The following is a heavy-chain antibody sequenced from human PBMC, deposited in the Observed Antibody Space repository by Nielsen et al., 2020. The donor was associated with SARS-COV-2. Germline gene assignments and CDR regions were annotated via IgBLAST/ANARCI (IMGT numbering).Heavy chain of an antibody. CDR2: IYYSGST. D-gene: IGHD3-16*01. J-gene: IGHJ6*02. CDR3: ARDLVGYDYVWGSYRGSLDV. Sequence: WIRQPPGKGLEWIGYIYYSGSTYYNPSLKSRVTISVDTSKNQFSLKLSSVTAADTAVYYCARDLVGYDYVWGSYRGSLDVWGQGTTVTVCS. V-gene: IGHV4-31*02.